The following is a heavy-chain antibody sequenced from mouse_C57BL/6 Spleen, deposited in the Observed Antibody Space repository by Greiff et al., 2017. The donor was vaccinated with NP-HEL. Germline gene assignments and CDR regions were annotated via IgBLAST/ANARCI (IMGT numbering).Heavy chain of an antibody. D-gene: IGHD1-1*01. V-gene: IGHV1-42*01. Sequence: VQLQQSGPELVKPGASVKISCKASGYSFTGYYMNWVKQSPEKSLEWIGEINPSTGGTTYNQKFKAQATLTVDKSSSTAYMQLKSLTSEDSAVYYCAREESTTVVAMDYWGQGTSVTVSS. CDR3: AREESTTVVAMDY. CDR1: GYSFTGYY. CDR2: INPSTGGT. J-gene: IGHJ4*01.